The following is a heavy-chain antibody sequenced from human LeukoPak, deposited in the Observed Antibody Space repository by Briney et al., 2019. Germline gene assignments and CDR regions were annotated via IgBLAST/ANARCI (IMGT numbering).Heavy chain of an antibody. V-gene: IGHV1-24*01. CDR1: GYTLTELS. CDR2: FDPEDGET. J-gene: IGHJ4*02. D-gene: IGHD5-18*01. Sequence: AAVKVSCKVSGYTLTELSMHWVRQAPGKGLEWMGSFDPEDGETINAQKFQGRVTMTEDPSTDRAYMALSSLRSEDTAVYYCATDGDRYGYELDYWGQGTLVTVSS. CDR3: ATDGDRYGYELDY.